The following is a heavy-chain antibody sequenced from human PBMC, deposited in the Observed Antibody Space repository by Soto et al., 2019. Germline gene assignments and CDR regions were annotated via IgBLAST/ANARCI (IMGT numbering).Heavy chain of an antibody. J-gene: IGHJ6*03. V-gene: IGHV1-69*04. D-gene: IGHD4-17*01. CDR1: GDTFSNHT. CDR3: ARVAEMVTVNEGYYDYIEV. Sequence: QVKLVQSWAEVKKPGSSVKVSCKASGDTFSNHTISWVRQAPGQGLEWMGRIIPILGVANYAQKFQGRVTITADKSTTTAYMELSSLRSADTAVYYCARVAEMVTVNEGYYDYIEVCGKGTTVTVSS. CDR2: IIPILGVA.